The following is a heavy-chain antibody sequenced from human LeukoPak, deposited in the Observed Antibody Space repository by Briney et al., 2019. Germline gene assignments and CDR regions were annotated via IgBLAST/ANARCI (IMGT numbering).Heavy chain of an antibody. J-gene: IGHJ3*02. Sequence: SETLSLTCTVSGGSISSYYWSWIRQPPGKGLEWIGYIYYSGSTNYNPSLKSRVTISLDTSKNQFSLKLSSVTAADTAVYYRARAPKAAFDIWGQGTMVTVSS. CDR2: IYYSGST. V-gene: IGHV4-59*01. CDR3: ARAPKAAFDI. CDR1: GGSISSYY.